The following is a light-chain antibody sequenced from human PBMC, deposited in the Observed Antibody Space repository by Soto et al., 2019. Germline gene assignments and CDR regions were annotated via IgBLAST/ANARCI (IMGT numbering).Light chain of an antibody. CDR1: QSVSNNY. J-gene: IGKJ1*01. V-gene: IGKV3-20*01. CDR3: QQYGSSGT. Sequence: EIVLTKSQGTLSLSPGERATLSCRASQSVSNNYLAWYQQKPGQAPRILSYCASNRATGIPDRFSGSGSGTDFTLTISRLEPEDFAVYYCQQYGSSGTFGQGTKVEIK. CDR2: CAS.